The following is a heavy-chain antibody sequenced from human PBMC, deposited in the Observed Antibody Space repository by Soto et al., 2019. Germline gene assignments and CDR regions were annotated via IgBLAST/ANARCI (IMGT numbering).Heavy chain of an antibody. CDR1: GFSLSNARMG. D-gene: IGHD3-22*01. CDR3: ARIGDDSSGYTWYYFDY. CDR2: IFSNDEK. J-gene: IGHJ4*02. V-gene: IGHV2-26*01. Sequence: QVTLKESGPVLVKPTETLTLTCTVSGFSLSNARMGVSWIRQPPGKALEWLAQIFSNDEKLYSTSLKSRLTISKDTSKSQVVLTMSNMDPVDTATYYCARIGDDSSGYTWYYFDYWGQGTLVTVSS.